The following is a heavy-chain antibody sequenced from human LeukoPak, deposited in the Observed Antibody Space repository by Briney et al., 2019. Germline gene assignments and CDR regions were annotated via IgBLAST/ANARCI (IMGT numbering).Heavy chain of an antibody. V-gene: IGHV1-46*01. CDR3: ARVLAYCTDSSCPGMDV. J-gene: IGHJ6*02. D-gene: IGHD2-8*02. CDR2: IDPNYGFA. CDR1: GYTFATYY. Sequence: ASVKVSCKASGYTFATYYLNWVRQAPGRGLEWMGKIDPNYGFAYYAQKFQSRVTMTRDTSTSTVYMEVNSLTSDDTAVYYCARVLAYCTDSSCPGMDVWGQGTTVTVSS.